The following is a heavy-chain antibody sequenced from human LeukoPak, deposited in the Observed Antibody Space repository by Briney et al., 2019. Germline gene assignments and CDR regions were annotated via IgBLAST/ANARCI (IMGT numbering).Heavy chain of an antibody. V-gene: IGHV3-7*01. CDR2: IKQDGSEK. Sequence: GGSLRLSCAASGFTFSSYWMSWVRQAPGKGLEWVANIKQDGSEKYYVDSVKGRFTISRDNAKNSLYLQMNSLRAEDTAVYYCARDPCEERFLEWLFDYYYGMDVWGQGTTVTVSS. CDR1: GFTFSSYW. CDR3: ARDPCEERFLEWLFDYYYGMDV. D-gene: IGHD3-3*01. J-gene: IGHJ6*02.